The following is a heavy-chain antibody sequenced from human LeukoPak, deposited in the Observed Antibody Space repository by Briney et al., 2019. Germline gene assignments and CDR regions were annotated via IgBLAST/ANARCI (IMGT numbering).Heavy chain of an antibody. J-gene: IGHJ5*02. CDR3: ARGGNYYDSSGYHNWFDP. CDR2: INPNSGGT. Sequence: ASVKVSRKASGYTFTGYYMHWVRQAPGQGLEWMGWINPNSGGTNYAQKFQGRVTMTRDTSISTAYMELSRLRSDDTAVYYCARGGNYYDSSGYHNWFDPWGQGTLVTVSS. V-gene: IGHV1-2*02. D-gene: IGHD3-22*01. CDR1: GYTFTGYY.